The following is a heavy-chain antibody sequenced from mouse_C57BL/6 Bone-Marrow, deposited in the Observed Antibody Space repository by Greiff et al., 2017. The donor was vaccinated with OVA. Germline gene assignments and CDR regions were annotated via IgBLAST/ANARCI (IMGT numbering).Heavy chain of an antibody. CDR3: TSYGNFDY. CDR2: IDPENGDT. Sequence: DVHLVESGAELVRPGASVTLSCTASGFNIKDDYMHWVKQRPEQGLEWIGWIDPENGDTEYASKFQGKATITADTSSNAAYLQLSSLTSEDTAVYYCTSYGNFDYWGQGTTLTVSS. V-gene: IGHV14-4*01. J-gene: IGHJ2*01. CDR1: GFNIKDDY. D-gene: IGHD2-1*01.